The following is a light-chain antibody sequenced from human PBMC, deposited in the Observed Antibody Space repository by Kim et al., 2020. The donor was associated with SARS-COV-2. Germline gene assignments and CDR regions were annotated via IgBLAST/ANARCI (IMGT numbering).Light chain of an antibody. CDR2: AAS. V-gene: IGKV1-12*01. Sequence: SSAVGARVTITCRASHRIISWLAWYQQKPRKAPHLLIFAASSLRSGVPSRFSGSGSATDFSLTISSLQPEDSATYYCQQANSFPYTFGQGTKLEI. J-gene: IGKJ2*01. CDR1: HRIISW. CDR3: QQANSFPYT.